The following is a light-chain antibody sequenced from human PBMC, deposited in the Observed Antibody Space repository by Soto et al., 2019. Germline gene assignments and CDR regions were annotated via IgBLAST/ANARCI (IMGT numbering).Light chain of an antibody. CDR3: QQYNNSPQT. CDR1: QSIGSSY. CDR2: GAS. J-gene: IGKJ1*01. Sequence: EIVLTQSPGTLSLSPGERATLSCSASQSIGSSYLAWFQQKPGQAPSLLIYGASSRATGIPDRFSGTGSGTDFTLTISRLEPEDFAVYYCQQYNNSPQTFGQGTKVEMK. V-gene: IGKV3-20*01.